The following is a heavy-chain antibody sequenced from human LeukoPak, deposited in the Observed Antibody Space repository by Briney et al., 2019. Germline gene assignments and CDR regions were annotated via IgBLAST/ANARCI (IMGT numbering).Heavy chain of an antibody. CDR3: AKDKGDGKRGGRYRYWAPYYFDY. D-gene: IGHD3-16*02. J-gene: IGHJ4*02. CDR1: GFTFSEYA. Sequence: VRCLCLSCAASGFTFSEYAMDGVWPAPGRGLEWGLGICRNGGSLGSAHSVRGRLPISRDNAKNSLSLQMDRLRAGAPALYYCAKDKGDGKRGGRYRYWAPYYFDYWGQGTLVTVSS. CDR2: ICRNGGSL. V-gene: IGHV3-9*01.